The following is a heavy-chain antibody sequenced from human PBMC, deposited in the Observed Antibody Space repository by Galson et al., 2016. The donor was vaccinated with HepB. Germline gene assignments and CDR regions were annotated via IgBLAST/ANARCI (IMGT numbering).Heavy chain of an antibody. D-gene: IGHD6-19*01. CDR2: IHYSGDT. CDR3: ARQAGAGPGGYFYYMDV. CDR1: GGYVNSGSYK. V-gene: IGHV4-61*01. J-gene: IGHJ6*03. Sequence: SETLSLTCNVFGGYVNSGSYKWSWLRLPPGKGLEWIGNIHYSGDTNYNPSLKSRVTIVVDTSKNQFSLTVTSVTATDEAVFYCARQAGAGPGGYFYYMDVWGKGTTV.